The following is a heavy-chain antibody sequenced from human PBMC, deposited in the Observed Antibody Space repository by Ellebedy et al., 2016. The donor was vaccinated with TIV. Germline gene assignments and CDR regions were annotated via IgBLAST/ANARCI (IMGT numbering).Heavy chain of an antibody. V-gene: IGHV4-34*01. D-gene: IGHD3-10*01. J-gene: IGHJ4*02. Sequence: GSLRLXXAVYGGSFSGYYWSWIRQPPGKGLEWIGEINHSGSTNYNPSLKSRVTISVDTSKNQFSLKLSSVTAADTAVYYCARSTTMVRGVIILLDYWGQGTLVTVSS. CDR2: INHSGST. CDR3: ARSTTMVRGVIILLDY. CDR1: GGSFSGYY.